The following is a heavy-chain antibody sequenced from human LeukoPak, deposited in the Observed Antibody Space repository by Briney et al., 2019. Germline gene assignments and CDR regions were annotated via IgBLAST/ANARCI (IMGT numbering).Heavy chain of an antibody. J-gene: IGHJ4*02. D-gene: IGHD1-26*01. Sequence: PSETLSLTCTVSGYSISSGYYWGWIRQPPGKGLEWIGSIYYSGSTYYNPSLKSRVTISVDTSKNQFSLKLSSVTAADTAVYYCARASPVGATSNYFDYWGQGTLVTVSS. V-gene: IGHV4-38-2*02. CDR3: ARASPVGATSNYFDY. CDR1: GYSISSGYY. CDR2: IYYSGST.